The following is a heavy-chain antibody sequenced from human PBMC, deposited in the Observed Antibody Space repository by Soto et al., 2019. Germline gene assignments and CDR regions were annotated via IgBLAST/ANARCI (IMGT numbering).Heavy chain of an antibody. J-gene: IGHJ5*01. CDR3: ARNRRDGYNWSDS. CDR1: GGSVSSGSYY. V-gene: IGHV4-61*01. D-gene: IGHD5-12*01. CDR2: IYYSGST. Sequence: QVQLQESGPGLVKPSETLSLTCSVSGGSVSSGSYYWSWIRQPPGKGLEWIGYIYYSGSTNYNPSLKSRVTISVATSKNQFSLKLSSVTAADTAVYYCARNRRDGYNWSDSWGQGTLVTVSS.